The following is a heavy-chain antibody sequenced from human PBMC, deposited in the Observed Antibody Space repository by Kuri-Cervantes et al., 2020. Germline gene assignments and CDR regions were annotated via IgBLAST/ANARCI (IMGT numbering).Heavy chain of an antibody. CDR1: GYTFTSYG. CDR2: ISAYNGNT. CDR3: ARDRFPTAMVTGLDY. D-gene: IGHD5-18*01. V-gene: IGHV1-18*01. Sequence: ASVKVSCKASGYTFTSYGISWVRQAPGQGLEWMGWISAYNGNTNYAQKLQGRVTMTTDTSTSTAYMELRSLRSDDTAVYYWARDRFPTAMVTGLDYWGQGTLVTVSS. J-gene: IGHJ4*02.